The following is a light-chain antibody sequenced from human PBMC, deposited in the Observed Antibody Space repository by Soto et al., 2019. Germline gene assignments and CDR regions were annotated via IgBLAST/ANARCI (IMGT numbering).Light chain of an antibody. CDR3: QQYHYWPYT. J-gene: IGKJ5*01. CDR1: QDVGKW. V-gene: IGKV1-12*01. Sequence: DIQMTQSPSSVSASIGYRVSITCRASQDVGKWLAWYQQKPGKAPTLLIHGASSLQSGVPPRYSGSGYGTDFTLTISSLQSADFAVYYCQQYHYWPYTFGQGTRLEIK. CDR2: GAS.